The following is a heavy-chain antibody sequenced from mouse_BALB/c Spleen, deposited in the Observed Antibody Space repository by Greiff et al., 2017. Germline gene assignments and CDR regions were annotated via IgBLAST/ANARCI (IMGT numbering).Heavy chain of an antibody. Sequence: EVQLVESGGGLVQPKGSLKLSCAASGFTFNTYAMNWVRQAPGKGLEWVARIRSKSNNYATYYADSVKDRFTISRDDSQSMLYLQMNNLKTEDTAMYYCVRHGADFDYWGQGTTLTVSS. CDR3: VRHGADFDY. CDR1: GFTFNTYA. CDR2: IRSKSNNYAT. J-gene: IGHJ2*01. V-gene: IGHV10-1*02. D-gene: IGHD3-3*01.